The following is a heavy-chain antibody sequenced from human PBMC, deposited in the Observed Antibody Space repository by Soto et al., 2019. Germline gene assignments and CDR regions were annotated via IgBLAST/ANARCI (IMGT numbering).Heavy chain of an antibody. D-gene: IGHD6-19*01. Sequence: PGGSLRLSCAASGFTFSRHAMHWVRQAPGKGLEYVSGISSNGGSTYYENSVKGRFAISRDNSKNTLYLQMGSLRAEDMAVYYCARDSSRGWFHGFDIWGQGTMVTVSS. CDR1: GFTFSRHA. CDR2: ISSNGGST. J-gene: IGHJ3*02. V-gene: IGHV3-64*01. CDR3: ARDSSRGWFHGFDI.